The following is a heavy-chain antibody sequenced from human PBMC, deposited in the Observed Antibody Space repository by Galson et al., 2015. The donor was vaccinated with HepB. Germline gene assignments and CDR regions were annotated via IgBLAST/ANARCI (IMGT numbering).Heavy chain of an antibody. D-gene: IGHD2-2*01. CDR1: GFTFSNAW. CDR3: TTDHPSDCSSTSCYVFDY. CDR2: IKSKTDGGTT. J-gene: IGHJ4*02. V-gene: IGHV3-15*01. Sequence: SLRLSCAASGFTFSNAWMSWVRQAPGKGLEWVGRIKSKTDGGTTDYAAPVKGRFTISRDDSKNTLYLQMNSLKTEDTAVYYCTTDHPSDCSSTSCYVFDYWGQGTLVTVSS.